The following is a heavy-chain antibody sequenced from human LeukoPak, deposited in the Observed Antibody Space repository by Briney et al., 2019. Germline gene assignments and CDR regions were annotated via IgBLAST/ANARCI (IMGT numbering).Heavy chain of an antibody. Sequence: GGTLRLSCAASGFTFSSYGMSWVRQAPGKGLEWVSAISGSGGSTYYADSVKGRFTISRDNSKNTLYLQMNSLRAEDTAVYYCARDFGYNWNYGYAFDIWGQGTMVTVSS. V-gene: IGHV3-23*01. D-gene: IGHD1-7*01. CDR1: GFTFSSYG. J-gene: IGHJ3*02. CDR3: ARDFGYNWNYGYAFDI. CDR2: ISGSGGST.